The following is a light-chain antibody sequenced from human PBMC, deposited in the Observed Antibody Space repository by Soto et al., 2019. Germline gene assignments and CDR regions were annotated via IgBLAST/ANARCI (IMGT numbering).Light chain of an antibody. CDR3: LLSYIGVGV. Sequence: QAVVTQEPSLTVSPGETVTLTCGSSAGAVTSGHYPYWFQQKPGQAPRTLIYDTFNRLSSTPARFSGSLLGGKAALTLSGAQPEDEADYYCLLSYIGVGVFGGWTKLTVL. CDR1: AGAVTSGHY. J-gene: IGLJ2*01. CDR2: DTF. V-gene: IGLV7-46*01.